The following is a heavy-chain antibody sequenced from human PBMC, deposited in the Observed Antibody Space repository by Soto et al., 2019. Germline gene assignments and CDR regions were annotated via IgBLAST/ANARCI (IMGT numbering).Heavy chain of an antibody. D-gene: IGHD1-20*01. J-gene: IGHJ3*02. CDR3: ARVGGPHSSITGTEWDI. V-gene: IGHV3-33*01. CDR2: IWYDGSNK. CDR1: GFTFSSYG. Sequence: GGSLRLSCAASGFTFSSYGMHWVRQAPGKGLEWVAVIWYDGSNKYYADSVKGRFTISRDNSKNTLYLQMNSLRAEDTAVYYCARVGGPHSSITGTEWDIWGQGTMVTVSS.